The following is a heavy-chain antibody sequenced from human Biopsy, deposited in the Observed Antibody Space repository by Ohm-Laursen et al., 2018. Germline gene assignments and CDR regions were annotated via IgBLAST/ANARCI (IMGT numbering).Heavy chain of an antibody. CDR1: GFTVYNNY. V-gene: IGHV3-66*01. CDR3: ARGPSGVPTIG. CDR2: IYSGGDT. J-gene: IGHJ4*02. Sequence: SLRLSCTASGFTVYNNYMTWVRQAPGKGLEWVSLIYSGGDTRYADSLKGRFTISRDSSKNTLYLQMNSLRVEDTAVYYCARGPSGVPTIGRGQGTLVTVSS. D-gene: IGHD5-24*01.